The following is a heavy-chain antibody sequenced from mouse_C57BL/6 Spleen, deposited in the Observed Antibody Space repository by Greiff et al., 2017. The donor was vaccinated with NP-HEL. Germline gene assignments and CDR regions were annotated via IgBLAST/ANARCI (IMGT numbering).Heavy chain of an antibody. V-gene: IGHV6-3*01. CDR1: GFTFSNYW. Sequence: EVHLVESGGGLVQPGGSMKLSCVASGFTFSNYWMNWVRQSPEKGLEWVAQIRLKSDNYATHYAESVKGRFTISRDDSKSSVYLQMNNLRAEDTGIYYCTKRFYYGSSYWYFDVWGTGTTVTVSS. CDR3: TKRFYYGSSYWYFDV. CDR2: IRLKSDNYAT. J-gene: IGHJ1*03. D-gene: IGHD1-1*01.